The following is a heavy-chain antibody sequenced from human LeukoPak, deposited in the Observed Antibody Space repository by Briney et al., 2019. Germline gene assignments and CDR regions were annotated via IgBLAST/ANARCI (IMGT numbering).Heavy chain of an antibody. CDR2: ISSSTNTI. J-gene: IGHJ3*02. CDR1: GFXFSTYA. V-gene: IGHV3-48*02. CDR3: ARGGYGANDDAFDI. Sequence: GGSLRLSCSASGFXFSTYAMTWVRQAPGKGLEWVSYISSSTNTIYYADSVKGRFTISRDNAKNSLFLQMNSLRDEDTAVYYCARGGYGANDDAFDIWGQGTMVTVSS. D-gene: IGHD4-23*01.